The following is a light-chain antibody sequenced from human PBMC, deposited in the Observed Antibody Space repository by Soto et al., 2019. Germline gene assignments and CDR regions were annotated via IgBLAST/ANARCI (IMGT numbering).Light chain of an antibody. Sequence: EIILTQSPDTLSLSPGERATLSCRASQTFSSNYLAWCQQRPGQAPRLLIYGASSRATGIPDRFSGRGSGTDFTLTISRLEPEDFALYYCQQYGDSPFTFGQGTKVDI. CDR2: GAS. J-gene: IGKJ1*01. V-gene: IGKV3-20*01. CDR3: QQYGDSPFT. CDR1: QTFSSNY.